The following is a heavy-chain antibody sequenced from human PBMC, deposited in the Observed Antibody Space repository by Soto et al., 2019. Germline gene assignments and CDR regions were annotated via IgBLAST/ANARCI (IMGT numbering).Heavy chain of an antibody. V-gene: IGHV1-46*01. CDR1: GYTFTSYY. Sequence: ASVKVSCKASGYTFTSYYMHWVRQAPGQGLEWMGIINPSGGSTSYAQEFQGRVTMTRDTSTSTVYMELSSLRSEDTAVYYCARDLGAVAGTYYYGMDVWGQGTTVTVSS. D-gene: IGHD6-19*01. CDR3: ARDLGAVAGTYYYGMDV. CDR2: INPSGGST. J-gene: IGHJ6*02.